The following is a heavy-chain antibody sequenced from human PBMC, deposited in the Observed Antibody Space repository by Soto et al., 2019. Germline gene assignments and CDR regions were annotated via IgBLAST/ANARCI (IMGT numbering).Heavy chain of an antibody. CDR2: IISSISYI. Sequence: GGSLRLSCAASGFTFSSYSMNWVRQAPGKGLEWVSSIISSISYIFYSDSVKGRFTISRDNAKNSLYLQMNSLRAEDTAVYYCARGAVVGTNYYYYGMDVWGQGTTVTVS. CDR1: GFTFSSYS. V-gene: IGHV3-21*01. D-gene: IGHD2-2*01. CDR3: ARGAVVGTNYYYYGMDV. J-gene: IGHJ6*02.